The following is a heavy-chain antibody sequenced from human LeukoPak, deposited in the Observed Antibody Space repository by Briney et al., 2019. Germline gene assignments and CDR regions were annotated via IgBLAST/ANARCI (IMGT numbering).Heavy chain of an antibody. D-gene: IGHD3-22*01. CDR1: GFTFSSYG. V-gene: IGHV3-30*02. Sequence: PGGSLRLSCAASGFTFSSYGMHWVRQAPGKGLEWVAFIRYDGSNKYYADSVKGRFTISRDNSKNTLYLQMNSLRAEDTAVYYCAKDYYDSSGNDAFDIWGQGTMVTVSS. CDR2: IRYDGSNK. J-gene: IGHJ3*02. CDR3: AKDYYDSSGNDAFDI.